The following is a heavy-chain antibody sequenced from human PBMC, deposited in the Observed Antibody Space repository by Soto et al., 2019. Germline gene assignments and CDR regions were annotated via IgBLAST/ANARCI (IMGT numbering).Heavy chain of an antibody. CDR2: IYYSGST. CDR1: GGSISSGGYY. D-gene: IGHD6-13*01. J-gene: IGHJ4*02. V-gene: IGHV4-31*03. CDR3: ERAPRRGAAAGRFFDY. Sequence: QVQLQESGPGLVKPSQTLSLTCTVSGGSISSGGYYWSWIRQHPGKGLEWIGYIYYSGSTYYNPALKSRVTISVDTSKNQFSLKLSSVTAADTAVYYCERAPRRGAAAGRFFDYWGQGTLVTVSS.